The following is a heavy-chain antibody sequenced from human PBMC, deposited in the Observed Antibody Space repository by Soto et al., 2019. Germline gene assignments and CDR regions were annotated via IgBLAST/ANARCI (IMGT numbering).Heavy chain of an antibody. V-gene: IGHV1-18*01. CDR3: VRDGHMTMVALDH. CDR1: GYTFSNFG. Sequence: ASVKVSCKASGYTFSNFGLSWVRQAPGQGLEWMGWISAYNGDTVSAQSLQGRLTMTTDTSTSTAYMELRSLRSDDTAVYYCVRDGHMTMVALDHWGQGTQVTVSS. J-gene: IGHJ4*02. CDR2: ISAYNGDT. D-gene: IGHD4-17*01.